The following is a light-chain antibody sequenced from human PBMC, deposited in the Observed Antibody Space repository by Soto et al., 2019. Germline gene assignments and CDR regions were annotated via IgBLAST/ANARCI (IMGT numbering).Light chain of an antibody. CDR3: QSYDSSLRVV. CDR1: SSNIGAGYD. J-gene: IGLJ2*01. CDR2: VST. V-gene: IGLV1-40*01. Sequence: QSVLTQPPSVSGAPGQRVTISCTGSSSNIGAGYDVHWYQQLPGTAPKLLIYVSTNRPSGVPDRFSGSKSGTSASLAITGLQAEDEADYYCQSYDSSLRVVFGGGTKLTVL.